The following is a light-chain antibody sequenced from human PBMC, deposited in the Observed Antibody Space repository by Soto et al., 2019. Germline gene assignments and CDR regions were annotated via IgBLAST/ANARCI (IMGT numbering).Light chain of an antibody. CDR1: SNDVGGYNY. CDR2: EVS. CDR3: ISYTSSSTWV. V-gene: IGLV2-14*01. Sequence: QSVLTQPASVSGSPGQSITISCTGTSNDVGGYNYVSWYQQHPGKVPKLMIYEVSNRPSAVSDRFSGSRSGNTASLTISGLQAEDESDYYCISYTSSSTWVFGGGTKLTVL. J-gene: IGLJ3*02.